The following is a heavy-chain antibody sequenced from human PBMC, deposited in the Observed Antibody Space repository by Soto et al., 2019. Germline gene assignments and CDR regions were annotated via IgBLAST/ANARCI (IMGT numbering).Heavy chain of an antibody. CDR2: IIPIFGTA. J-gene: IGHJ6*02. CDR1: GGTFSSYA. V-gene: IGHV1-69*13. D-gene: IGHD3-22*01. CDR3: ARGGMDYDSSGYYLMYYYYGMDV. Sequence: SVKVSCKASGGTFSSYAISWVRQAPGQGLEWMGGIIPIFGTANYAQKFQGRVTITADESTSTAYMELSSLRSEDTAVYYCARGGMDYDSSGYYLMYYYYGMDVWGQGTTVTVSS.